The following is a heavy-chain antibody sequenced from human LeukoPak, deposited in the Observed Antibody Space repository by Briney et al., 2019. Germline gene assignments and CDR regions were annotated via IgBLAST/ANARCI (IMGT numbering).Heavy chain of an antibody. V-gene: IGHV4-39*02. CDR3: ERPLEYSRSSFDY. J-gene: IGHJ4*02. Sequence: SQTLSLTCTVSGGSISSSSYYWGWIREPPGKGLEWIVSIYYSGSTYYNPSPKSLVTISVYTSTNHFSLTLCALPPAATVLYFCERPLEYSRSSFDYWGQGTLVTVCS. D-gene: IGHD6-6*01. CDR2: IYYSGST. CDR1: GGSISSSSYY.